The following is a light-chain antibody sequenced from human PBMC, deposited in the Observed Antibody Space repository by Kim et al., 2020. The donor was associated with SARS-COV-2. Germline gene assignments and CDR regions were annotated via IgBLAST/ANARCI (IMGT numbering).Light chain of an antibody. CDR2: GAS. Sequence: DIVMTQSPATLSVSPGERATLSCRASQSITSNLAWYQQKPGQAPRLLIYGASTRATGIPARFSGSGSGTEFTLTISSLQSEDFAVYYCQQYNNCPLAFGQGTKVDIK. CDR3: QQYNNCPLA. V-gene: IGKV3-15*01. CDR1: QSITSN. J-gene: IGKJ1*01.